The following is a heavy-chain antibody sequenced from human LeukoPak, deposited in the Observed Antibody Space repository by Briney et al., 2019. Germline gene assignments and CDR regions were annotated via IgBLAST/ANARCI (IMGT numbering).Heavy chain of an antibody. V-gene: IGHV4-34*01. CDR2: IDHSGST. D-gene: IGHD3-16*01. Sequence: SETLSLTCAVYGGSFSGYYWSWIRQPPGKGLEWIGEIDHSGSTNYNPSLKSRVTISVDTSKNQFSLKLSSVTAADTAVYYCARSRLRSPPIDYWGQGTLVTVSS. CDR1: GGSFSGYY. J-gene: IGHJ4*02. CDR3: ARSRLRSPPIDY.